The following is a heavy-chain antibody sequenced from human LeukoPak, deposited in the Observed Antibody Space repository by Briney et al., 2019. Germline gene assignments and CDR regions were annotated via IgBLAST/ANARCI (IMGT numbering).Heavy chain of an antibody. D-gene: IGHD6-19*01. CDR2: ITRKTDGETT. V-gene: IGHV3-15*01. Sequence: GGSLRLSCAASGFTFSNAWMSWVRQAPGRGLEWVGRITRKTDGETTDYAAPVEGRFIISRDDSKNTLYLQMNSLKTEDTAVYYCTKGAHGGGWYFGGQGTLVTVSS. CDR1: GFTFSNAW. CDR3: TKGAHGGGWYF. J-gene: IGHJ4*02.